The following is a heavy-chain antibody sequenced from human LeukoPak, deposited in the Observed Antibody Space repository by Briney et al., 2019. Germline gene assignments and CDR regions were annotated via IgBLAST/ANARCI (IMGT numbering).Heavy chain of an antibody. Sequence: SETLSLTCTVSGGSISSSSYYWGWIRQPPGKGLEWIGSIYYSGSTYYNPSLKSRVTISVDTSKSQFSLKLSSVTAADTAVYYCARDRIVASNWFDPWGQGTLVTVSS. CDR2: IYYSGST. J-gene: IGHJ5*02. CDR1: GGSISSSSYY. D-gene: IGHD2-15*01. V-gene: IGHV4-39*07. CDR3: ARDRIVASNWFDP.